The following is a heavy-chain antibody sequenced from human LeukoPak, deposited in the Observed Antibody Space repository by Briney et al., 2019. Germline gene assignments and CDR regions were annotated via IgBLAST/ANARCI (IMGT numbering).Heavy chain of an antibody. CDR2: IIPIFGTA. D-gene: IGHD6-13*01. CDR3: ARVLDSSSWYSDY. CDR1: GGTFISYA. V-gene: IGHV1-69*13. J-gene: IGHJ4*02. Sequence: GASVKVSCKASGGTFISYAISWVRQAPGQGLEWMGGIIPIFGTANYAQKFQGRVTITADESTSTAYMELSSLRSEDTAVYYCARVLDSSSWYSDYWGQGTLVTVSS.